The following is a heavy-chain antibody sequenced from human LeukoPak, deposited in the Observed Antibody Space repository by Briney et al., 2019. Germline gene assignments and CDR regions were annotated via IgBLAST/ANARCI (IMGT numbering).Heavy chain of an antibody. J-gene: IGHJ5*02. D-gene: IGHD1-26*01. CDR1: GYTLTELS. CDR2: FDPEDGET. CDR3: ATDPAVGATLST. V-gene: IGHV1-24*01. Sequence: ASVKVSCKVSGYTLTELSMHWVRQAPGKGLEWMGGFDPEDGETIYAQKFQGRVTMTEDTSTDTAYMELSSLGSEDTAVYYCATDPAVGATLSTWGQGTLVTVSS.